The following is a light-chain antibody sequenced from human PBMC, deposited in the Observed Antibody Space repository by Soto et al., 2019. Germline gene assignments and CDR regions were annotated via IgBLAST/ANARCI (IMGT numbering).Light chain of an antibody. CDR1: QSVLYSSNNKNY. J-gene: IGKJ5*01. CDR3: QQYFITPFT. CDR2: WAS. V-gene: IGKV4-1*01. Sequence: DIVMTQSPDCLAVSLGARATIDCKSSQSVLYSSNNKNYLAWYQQKPGQPPKLLIYWASTRESGVPDRFSGSGSGTDFTLTISSLQAEDVAVYYCQQYFITPFTFGQGTRLEI.